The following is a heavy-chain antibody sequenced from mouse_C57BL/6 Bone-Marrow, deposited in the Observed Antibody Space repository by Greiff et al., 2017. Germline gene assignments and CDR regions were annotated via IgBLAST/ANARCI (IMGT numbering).Heavy chain of an antibody. D-gene: IGHD1-1*01. CDR3: TRGGSSYGFAY. CDR1: GYTFTDYE. Sequence: QVQLQQSGAELVRPGASVTLSCKASGYTFTDYEMHWVKQTPVHGLEWIGAIDPETGGTAYNQKFKGKAILTADKSSSTAYMELRSLTSEDSAVYYGTRGGSSYGFAYWGQGTLVTVSA. V-gene: IGHV1-15*01. J-gene: IGHJ3*01. CDR2: IDPETGGT.